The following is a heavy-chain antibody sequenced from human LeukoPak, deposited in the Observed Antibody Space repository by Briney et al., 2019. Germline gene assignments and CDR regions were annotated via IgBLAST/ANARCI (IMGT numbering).Heavy chain of an antibody. Sequence: GGSLRLSCAASGFTFSSYWTSWVRQAPGKGLEWVANIKQDGSEKYYVDSVKGRFTISRDNAKNSLYLQMNGLRAEDTAVYYCARRGYCSSTSCYSFDYWGQGTLVTVSS. D-gene: IGHD2-2*01. CDR1: GFTFSSYW. V-gene: IGHV3-7*01. J-gene: IGHJ4*02. CDR3: ARRGYCSSTSCYSFDY. CDR2: IKQDGSEK.